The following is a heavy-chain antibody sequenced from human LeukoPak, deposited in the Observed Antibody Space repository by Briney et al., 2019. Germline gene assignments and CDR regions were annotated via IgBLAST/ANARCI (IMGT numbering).Heavy chain of an antibody. CDR1: GGTFISYA. V-gene: IGHV1-69*04. CDR2: IIPILGIA. J-gene: IGHJ4*02. D-gene: IGHD2-15*01. Sequence: ASVKVSCKASGGTFISYAISWVRQAPGQGLEWMGRIIPILGIANYAQKFQGRVTITADKSTSTAYMELSSLRSEDTAVYYCARDRLDCSGGSCYLVRSPGEWDYWGQGILVTVSS. CDR3: ARDRLDCSGGSCYLVRSPGEWDY.